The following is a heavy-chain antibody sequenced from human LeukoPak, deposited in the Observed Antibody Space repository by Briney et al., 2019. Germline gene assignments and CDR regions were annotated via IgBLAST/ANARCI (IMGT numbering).Heavy chain of an antibody. J-gene: IGHJ3*02. Sequence: GASVKVSCKASGYTFTSYDINWVRQATGQGLEWMGWMNPNSGNTGYAQKFQGRVTITRNTSISTAYMELSSLRSEDTAVYYCARGPRRTLYGSGPDKAFDIWGQGTMVTVSS. CDR3: ARGPRRTLYGSGPDKAFDI. CDR2: MNPNSGNT. D-gene: IGHD3-10*01. CDR1: GYTFTSYD. V-gene: IGHV1-8*03.